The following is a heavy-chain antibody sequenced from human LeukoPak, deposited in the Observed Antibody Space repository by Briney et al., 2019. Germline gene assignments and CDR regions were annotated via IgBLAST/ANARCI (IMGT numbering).Heavy chain of an antibody. D-gene: IGHD2-2*02. CDR1: GYSFTSYW. Sequence: GESLKISCKGSGYSFTSYWIGWVRQMPGKGLEWMGIIYPGDSDTRYSPSFQGQVTISADKSISTAYLQWSSLKASDTAMYYCARRSCPSRTSCYTLDYWGQGTLVTVSS. J-gene: IGHJ4*02. CDR2: IYPGDSDT. CDR3: ARRSCPSRTSCYTLDY. V-gene: IGHV5-51*01.